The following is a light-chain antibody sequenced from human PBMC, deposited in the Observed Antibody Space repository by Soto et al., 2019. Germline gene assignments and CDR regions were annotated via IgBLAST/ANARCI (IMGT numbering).Light chain of an antibody. Sequence: EIVVTQSPATLSVSPGERVTLSCRASQSVSSSLAWYQQRPGQAPRLLIYDTSTRAAGIAARFSGSGSGTEFTLTISSLQSEDSAVYYCQQYNSYPGTFGQGTKVEIK. J-gene: IGKJ1*01. V-gene: IGKV3-15*01. CDR3: QQYNSYPGT. CDR2: DTS. CDR1: QSVSSS.